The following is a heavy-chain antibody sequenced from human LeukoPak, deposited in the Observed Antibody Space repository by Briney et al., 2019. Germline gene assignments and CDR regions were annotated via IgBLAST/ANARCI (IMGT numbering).Heavy chain of an antibody. CDR2: LQDAGSEM. V-gene: IGHV3-7*02. CDR3: ATNSGWRFDY. Sequence: PGGSLRLSCGASGFTFSTYWMSWVRQAPGKGLEWVVNLQDAGSEMYYVDSVKGRFTISRDNAKNSLYLQMDSLRAEDTAVYYCATNSGWRFDYWGQGTLVTVSS. D-gene: IGHD3-10*01. CDR1: GFTFSTYW. J-gene: IGHJ4*02.